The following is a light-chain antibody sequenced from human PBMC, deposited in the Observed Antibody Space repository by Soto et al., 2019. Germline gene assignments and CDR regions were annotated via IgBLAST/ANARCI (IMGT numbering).Light chain of an antibody. V-gene: IGKV3-15*01. CDR1: QSVSSN. CDR3: QHYNNWPFT. Sequence: EIVMTQSPATLSVSPGERATLSCRASQSVSSNLAWYQQKPGQAPRLLISGASGRATGIPARFSGSGSGTEFTLTISSLQSEDFAVYYCQHYNNWPFTFGQGTKLEIK. CDR2: GAS. J-gene: IGKJ2*01.